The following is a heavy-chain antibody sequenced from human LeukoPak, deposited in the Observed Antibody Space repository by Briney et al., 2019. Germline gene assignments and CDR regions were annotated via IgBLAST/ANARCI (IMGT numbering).Heavy chain of an antibody. CDR2: ISSYSSTT. CDR3: ARAWGNDYDLNY. Sequence: PGGSLRLSCVASGFTFSSYSMSWVRQAPGKGLEWVSKISSYSSTTYYADSVKGRFTISRDNAKNSLYLQMTSLRAEDTAVYYGARAWGNDYDLNYWGQGTLVTVSS. CDR1: GFTFSSYS. J-gene: IGHJ4*02. V-gene: IGHV3-48*04. D-gene: IGHD3-3*01.